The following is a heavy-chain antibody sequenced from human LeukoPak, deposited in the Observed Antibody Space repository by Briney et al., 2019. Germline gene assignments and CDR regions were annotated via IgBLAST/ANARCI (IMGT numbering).Heavy chain of an antibody. V-gene: IGHV3-66*04. Sequence: GGSLRLSCAASGFTVSSNYMSWVRQAPGKGLEWVSVIYSGGSTYYADSVKGRFTISRDNSKNTLYLQMNSLRAEDTAVYYCARHDIAVAGFDYWGQGTLVTVSS. CDR2: IYSGGST. D-gene: IGHD6-19*01. CDR1: GFTVSSNY. J-gene: IGHJ4*02. CDR3: ARHDIAVAGFDY.